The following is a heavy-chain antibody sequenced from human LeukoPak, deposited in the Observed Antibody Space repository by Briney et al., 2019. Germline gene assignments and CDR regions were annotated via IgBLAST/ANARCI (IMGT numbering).Heavy chain of an antibody. J-gene: IGHJ4*02. CDR1: GYAFSNFW. CDR2: IYPGDSDT. V-gene: IGHV5-51*01. Sequence: GESLKISCKASGYAFSNFWIGWVRQVPGKGLEWMGIIYPGDSDTRYSPSFQGQVTVSADKSISTAYLQWDSLKASDTAMYYCVRRIGATRGADWGQGTLVTVSS. CDR3: VRRIGATRGAD. D-gene: IGHD5-12*01.